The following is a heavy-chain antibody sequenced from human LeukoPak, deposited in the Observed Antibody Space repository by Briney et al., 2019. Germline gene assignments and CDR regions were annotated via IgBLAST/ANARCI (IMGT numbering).Heavy chain of an antibody. J-gene: IGHJ6*02. D-gene: IGHD2-15*01. V-gene: IGHV3-23*01. CDR3: AKPGVEDFHMDV. CDR2: ISGSGGST. Sequence: GGSLRLSCAASGFTFSSYAMSWVRQAPGKGLEWVSAISGSGGSTYYADSVEGRFTISRDSSKDTLYLQMNSLRAEDTAVYYCAKPGVEDFHMDVWGQGTTVTVSS. CDR1: GFTFSSYA.